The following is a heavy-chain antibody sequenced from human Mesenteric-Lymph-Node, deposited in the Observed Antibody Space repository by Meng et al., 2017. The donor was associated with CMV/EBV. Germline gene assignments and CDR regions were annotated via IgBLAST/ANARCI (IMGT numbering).Heavy chain of an antibody. CDR3: ARHLMGSADF. D-gene: IGHD1-26*01. J-gene: IGHJ4*02. V-gene: IGHV5-51*01. Sequence: GESLKISCEASGYSFTSYWIVWVRRMPGKGLEWVAIIYPRDFDIRYSPSFQGQVTISADKAINTAYLQWSSLRASDSGMYYCARHLMGSADFWGQGTLVTVSS. CDR2: IYPRDFDI. CDR1: GYSFTSYW.